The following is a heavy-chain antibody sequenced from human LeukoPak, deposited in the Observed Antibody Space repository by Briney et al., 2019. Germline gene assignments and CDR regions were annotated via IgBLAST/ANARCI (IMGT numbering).Heavy chain of an antibody. CDR3: ARDSAFTYYDFWSGYSP. J-gene: IGHJ5*02. V-gene: IGHV1-2*02. CDR1: GYTFTGYY. D-gene: IGHD3-3*01. Sequence: GESLKVSCKASGYTFTGYYMHWVRQAPGQGLEWMGWINPNSGGTNYAQKFQGRVTMTRDTSISTAYMELSRLRSDDTAVYYCARDSAFTYYDFWSGYSPWGQGTLVTVSS. CDR2: INPNSGGT.